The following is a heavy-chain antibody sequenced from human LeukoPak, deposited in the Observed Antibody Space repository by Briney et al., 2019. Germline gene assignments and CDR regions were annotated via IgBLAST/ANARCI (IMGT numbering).Heavy chain of an antibody. CDR1: GYTFTTHY. CDR3: ARRYYYGPGSYSRYHDGQHV. CDR2: IYPGDSDT. V-gene: IGHV5-51*01. J-gene: IGHJ6*02. Sequence: RGESLKISCKASGYTFTTHYIAWVRQMPGKGLEWMGIIYPGDSDTRYSPSFQGQVTISADKSITTAYLQWSSLEASDTAIYYCARRYYYGPGSYSRYHDGQHVWGPVTSVTVSS. D-gene: IGHD3-10*01.